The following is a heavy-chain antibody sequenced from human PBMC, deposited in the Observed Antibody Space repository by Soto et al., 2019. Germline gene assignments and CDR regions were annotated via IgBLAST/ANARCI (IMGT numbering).Heavy chain of an antibody. CDR1: GFTFGNAW. J-gene: IGHJ6*02. V-gene: IGHV3-15*07. CDR3: TTDPHIVLKYYYYGMDV. CDR2: IKSKTDGGTT. D-gene: IGHD2-8*01. Sequence: GGSLRLSCAASGFTFGNAWMNWVRQAPGKGLEWVGRIKSKTDGGTTDYAAPVKGRFTISRDDSKNTLYLQMNSLKTEDTAVYYCTTDPHIVLKYYYYGMDVWGQGTTVTVSS.